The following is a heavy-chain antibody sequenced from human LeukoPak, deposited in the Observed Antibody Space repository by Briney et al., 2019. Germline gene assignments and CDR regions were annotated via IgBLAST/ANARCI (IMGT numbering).Heavy chain of an antibody. CDR2: IIPIFGTE. CDR1: GGTFSSYA. V-gene: IGHV1-69*05. D-gene: IGHD5-24*01. Sequence: ASVPVSCKASGGTFSSYAISWLRQAPGQGLEWMGGIIPIFGTENYAQKFQGRVTITTDESTSTAYMELSSLRSEDTAVYYCAGDAPGDGYNFFDYWGQGTLVTVSS. CDR3: AGDAPGDGYNFFDY. J-gene: IGHJ4*02.